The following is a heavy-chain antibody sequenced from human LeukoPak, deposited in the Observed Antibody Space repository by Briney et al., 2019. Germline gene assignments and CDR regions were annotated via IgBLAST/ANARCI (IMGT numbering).Heavy chain of an antibody. D-gene: IGHD2/OR15-2a*01. Sequence: SETLNVTCTVSRGSITGYYWSWVRQPPGKGLECLGYIYYSGSTNYSPSLKSRVTTSVATPKNQFSLKLSSVTAADTAVYYCARDPPLSAFDIWGHGTMVTVSS. CDR2: IYYSGST. CDR1: RGSITGYY. V-gene: IGHV4-59*01. J-gene: IGHJ3*02. CDR3: ARDPPLSAFDI.